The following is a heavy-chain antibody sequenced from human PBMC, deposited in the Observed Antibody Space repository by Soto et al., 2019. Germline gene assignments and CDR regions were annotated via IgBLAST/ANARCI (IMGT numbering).Heavy chain of an antibody. Sequence: DVHLKESGGGLVQPGQSLRLSCEVSGFTLSMYSMTWVRRAPGKGLEWVAKIPQDGSDGHYLDSVKGRFTISRDNAKNSVYLQMNSLRADDTAVYYCARDHLILPAHDFFYGSDVWGQGAKVTVSS. V-gene: IGHV3-7*03. CDR3: ARDHLILPAHDFFYGSDV. CDR2: IPQDGSDG. J-gene: IGHJ6*02. D-gene: IGHD2-21*02. CDR1: GFTLSMYS.